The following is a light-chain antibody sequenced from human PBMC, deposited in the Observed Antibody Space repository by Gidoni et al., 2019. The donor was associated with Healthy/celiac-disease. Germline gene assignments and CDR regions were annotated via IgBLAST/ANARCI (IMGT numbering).Light chain of an antibody. V-gene: IGKV3-20*01. CDR2: GAS. CDR3: QQYGSSPYT. CDR1: QSVSSSY. J-gene: IGKJ2*01. Sequence: EIGLTESAGTLSLSPGERATLSCRDSQSVSSSYLAWYQQKPGQAPRLLIYGASSRATGIPDRFSGSASGTDFTLTISRLEPEDFAVYYCQQYGSSPYTFGQGTKLEIK.